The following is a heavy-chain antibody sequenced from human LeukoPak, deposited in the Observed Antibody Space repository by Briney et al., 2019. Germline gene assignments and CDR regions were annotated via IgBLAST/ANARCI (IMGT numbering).Heavy chain of an antibody. D-gene: IGHD3-9*01. CDR1: GFTFSTYA. Sequence: GGSLRLSCAASGFTFSTYALSWVRQAPGKGLNWVSSISVSGGSTYYADSVKGRFTISRDNSKNTLYLQMNSLRAEDTAVYYCASNRRTTDYYMWRYSDYWGQGTLVTVSS. V-gene: IGHV3-23*01. CDR3: ASNRRTTDYYMWRYSDY. CDR2: ISVSGGST. J-gene: IGHJ4*02.